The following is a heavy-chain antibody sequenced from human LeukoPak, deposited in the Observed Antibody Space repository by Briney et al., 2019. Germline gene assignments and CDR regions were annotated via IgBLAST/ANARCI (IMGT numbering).Heavy chain of an antibody. V-gene: IGHV3-13*01. D-gene: IGHD5-18*01. CDR2: IGTAGDT. CDR1: GFTFSSYD. CDR3: ARESATYSYGRYYYYGMDV. J-gene: IGHJ6*02. Sequence: GGSLRLSCVASGFTFSSYDMHWVRQATGKGLEWVSAIGTAGDTYYPGSVKGRFTISRENAKNSLYLQMNRLRAGDTAVYYCARESATYSYGRYYYYGMDVWGQGTTVTVSS.